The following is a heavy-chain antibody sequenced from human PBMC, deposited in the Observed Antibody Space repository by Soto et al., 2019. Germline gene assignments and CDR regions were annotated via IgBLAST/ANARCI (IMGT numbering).Heavy chain of an antibody. V-gene: IGHV3-23*01. J-gene: IGHJ6*02. CDR2: VNDNGGSR. Sequence: EVQLLESGGGLVQSGGSLKLSSAASGFTFSSHAMTWVRQAPGEGLEWVSSVNDNGGSRYYADSVQGRFTISRDNSKNTLYLQMSSLRAEDTAVYYCAKASIQQLVRIGMDVWGQGTTVTVSS. CDR1: GFTFSSHA. D-gene: IGHD6-13*01. CDR3: AKASIQQLVRIGMDV.